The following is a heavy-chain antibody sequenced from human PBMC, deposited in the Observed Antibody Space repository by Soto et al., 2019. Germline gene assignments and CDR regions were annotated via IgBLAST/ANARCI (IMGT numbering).Heavy chain of an antibody. CDR2: IIGSGGST. CDR1: GFTFSSYA. D-gene: IGHD2-2*01. V-gene: IGHV3-23*01. J-gene: IGHJ4*02. Sequence: EVQLLESGGGLVQPGGSLRLSCAASGFTFSSYAMSWVRQAPGKGLEWVSAIIGSGGSTYYADSVKGRFTISRDNSKNTLYLQMNSLRAEDTAVYYCAKRRGDIVVVPAAIYAYFDYWGQGTLVTVSS. CDR3: AKRRGDIVVVPAAIYAYFDY.